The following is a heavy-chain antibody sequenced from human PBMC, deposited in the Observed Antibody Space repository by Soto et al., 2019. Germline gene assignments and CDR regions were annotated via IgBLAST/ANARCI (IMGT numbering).Heavy chain of an antibody. J-gene: IGHJ4*02. V-gene: IGHV1-69*01. CDR3: ARDGGRHSGGIDY. CDR2: IIPIFGTA. CDR1: GGTFSSYS. D-gene: IGHD1-26*01. Sequence: QVQLVQSGAEVKKPGSSVKVSCKASGGTFSSYSINWVRRAPGQGHEWMGEIIPIFGTANYAKKFQGRVTITADESTSTAYMELSSLRSEDTAVYCCARDGGRHSGGIDYWGQGTLVTVSS.